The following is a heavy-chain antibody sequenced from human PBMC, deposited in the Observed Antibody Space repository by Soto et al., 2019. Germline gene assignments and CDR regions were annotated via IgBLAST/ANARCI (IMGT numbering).Heavy chain of an antibody. CDR1: GYSFNSHW. J-gene: IGHJ3*02. V-gene: IGHV5-51*01. D-gene: IGHD3-9*01. CDR2: IYPRDSDA. Sequence: GESLKISCKGSGYSFNSHWIGWVRQTPGKGLEWMGTIYPRDSDARYSPSFQGQVTISADRSTNTVYLQWSSLEASDTAMYYCARSYDILTGFFSAFDIWGQGTMVTVSS. CDR3: ARSYDILTGFFSAFDI.